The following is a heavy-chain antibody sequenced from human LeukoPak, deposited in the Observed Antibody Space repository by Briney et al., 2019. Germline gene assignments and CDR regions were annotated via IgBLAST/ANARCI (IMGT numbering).Heavy chain of an antibody. J-gene: IGHJ3*01. V-gene: IGHV1-2*02. CDR2: INPNSGGT. Sequence: AASVKVSCKASGYSFTDYYMHWVRQAPGQGLEWMGWINPNSGGTNYAQKFQGRVTMTRDTSISTAYMELNMLKSDDTAVYYCALWEIVHYAFDFWGQGTMVTVSS. CDR1: GYSFTDYY. D-gene: IGHD5-12*01. CDR3: ALWEIVHYAFDF.